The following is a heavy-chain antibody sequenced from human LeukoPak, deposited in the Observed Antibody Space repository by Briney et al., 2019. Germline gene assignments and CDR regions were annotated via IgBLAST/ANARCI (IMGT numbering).Heavy chain of an antibody. V-gene: IGHV6-1*01. CDR3: ARGSGWSAGYYFDY. J-gene: IGHJ4*02. D-gene: IGHD6-19*01. Sequence: SQTLSLTCAISGDSVSSNSAAWNWIRQSPSRGLEWLGRTYYRPKWYNDYAVSVKSRITINPDTYKNQFSLQLKSVTPEETAVYYCARGSGWSAGYYFDYWGQGTLVTVSS. CDR1: GDSVSSNSAA. CDR2: TYYRPKWYN.